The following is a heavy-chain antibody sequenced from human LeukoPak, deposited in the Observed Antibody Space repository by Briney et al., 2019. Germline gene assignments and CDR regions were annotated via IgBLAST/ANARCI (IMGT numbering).Heavy chain of an antibody. D-gene: IGHD1-26*01. J-gene: IGHJ4*02. CDR2: IYYSGST. CDR3: ASGSGSYYDHFDY. CDR1: GGPISSYY. V-gene: IGHV4-59*01. Sequence: SETLSLTCTVSGGPISSYYWSWIRQPPGKGLEWIGYIYYSGSTNYNPSLKSRVTISVDTSKNQFSLKLSSVTAADTAVYYCASGSGSYYDHFDYWGQGTLVTVSS.